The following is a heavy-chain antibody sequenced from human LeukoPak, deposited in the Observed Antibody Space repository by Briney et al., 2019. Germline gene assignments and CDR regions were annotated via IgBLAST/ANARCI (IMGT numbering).Heavy chain of an antibody. CDR2: IYHSGNT. V-gene: IGHV4-30-2*01. D-gene: IGHD5-18*01. CDR1: GGSISSGGYS. Sequence: SQTLSLTCAVSGGSISSGGYSWSWIRQPPGKGLEWIGYIYHSGNTYYNPSLKSRVTISVDRSKNQFSLKLSSVTAADTAVYYCARGRPGIQLWLPEFDYWGQGTLVTVSS. J-gene: IGHJ4*02. CDR3: ARGRPGIQLWLPEFDY.